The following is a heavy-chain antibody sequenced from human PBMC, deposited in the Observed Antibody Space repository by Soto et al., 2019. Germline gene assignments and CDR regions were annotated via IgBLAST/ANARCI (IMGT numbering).Heavy chain of an antibody. J-gene: IGHJ3*02. CDR2: ISYDGSNK. CDR3: AYTDSCYDYDDFDI. Sequence: GGSLRLSCAASGFTFSSYGMHWVRQAPGKGLEWVAVISYDGSNKYYADSVKGRFTISRDNSKNTLYLQMNSLRAEDTAVYYCAYTDSCYDYDDFDIWGQGTMVTVSS. V-gene: IGHV3-30*03. D-gene: IGHD5-12*01. CDR1: GFTFSSYG.